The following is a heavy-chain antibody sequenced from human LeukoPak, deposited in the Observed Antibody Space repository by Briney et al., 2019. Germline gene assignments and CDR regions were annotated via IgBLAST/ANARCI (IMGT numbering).Heavy chain of an antibody. Sequence: PGGSLRPSCAASGFTFSSYTMNWVRQAPGKGLEWVSSITSSSSFIYYADSVKGRFTISRDNAKTSLYLQMNSLRAEDTAVYYCARDCGGSCHNWFDPWGQGTLVTVSS. CDR1: GFTFSSYT. J-gene: IGHJ5*02. D-gene: IGHD2-15*01. CDR2: ITSSSSFI. CDR3: ARDCGGSCHNWFDP. V-gene: IGHV3-21*01.